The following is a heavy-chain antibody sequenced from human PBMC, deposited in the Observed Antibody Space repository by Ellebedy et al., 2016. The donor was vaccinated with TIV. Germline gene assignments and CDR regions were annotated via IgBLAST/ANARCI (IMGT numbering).Heavy chain of an antibody. CDR2: IIHSGST. Sequence: MPGGSLRLSCAVYGGSFSGYYCNWIRQPPGKGLEWIEAIIHSGSTYYNPSLKSPVTMSVNTSKSQFSLNLTSVTAADTAVYYCARGRGSSPDFWGQGTLVTVSS. J-gene: IGHJ4*02. CDR1: GGSFSGYY. V-gene: IGHV4-34*01. D-gene: IGHD6-6*01. CDR3: ARGRGSSPDF.